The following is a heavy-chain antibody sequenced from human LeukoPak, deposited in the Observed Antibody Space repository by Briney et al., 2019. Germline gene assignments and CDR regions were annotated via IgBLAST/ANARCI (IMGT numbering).Heavy chain of an antibody. D-gene: IGHD1-1*01. V-gene: IGHV3-7*04. CDR1: GFTFSTYW. Sequence: GGSLRLSCAASGFTFSTYWMTWVRQAPGKGPEWVANIKEDGRATYYVDSVKGRFTISRDNAKKSLYLQMNSLRAEVTAVYYCARDSPGYLAYDSWGQGTLVTVSS. J-gene: IGHJ4*02. CDR2: IKEDGRAT. CDR3: ARDSPGYLAYDS.